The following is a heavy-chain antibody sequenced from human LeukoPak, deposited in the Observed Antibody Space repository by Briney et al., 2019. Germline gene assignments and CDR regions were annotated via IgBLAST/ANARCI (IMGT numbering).Heavy chain of an antibody. V-gene: IGHV1-2*04. CDR3: ARYGSGNYYGMDV. CDR2: INPNSGGT. D-gene: IGHD3-10*01. CDR1: GYTFTGYY. J-gene: IGHJ6*02. Sequence: ASVKVSCKASGYTFTGYYMHWVRQAPGQGLEWMGWINPNSGGTNYAQKFQGWVTMTRDTSISTAYMELSGLRSDDTAVYYCARYGSGNYYGMDVWGQGTTVTVSS.